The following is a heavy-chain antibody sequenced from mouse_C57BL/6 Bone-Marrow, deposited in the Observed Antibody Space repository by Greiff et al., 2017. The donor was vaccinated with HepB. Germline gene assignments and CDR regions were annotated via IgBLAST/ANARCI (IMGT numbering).Heavy chain of an antibody. CDR1: GFTFSSYG. CDR3: ASPSHYYGSSHRFAY. Sequence: EVQGVESGGDLVKPGGSLKLSCAASGFTFSSYGMSWVRQTPDKRLEWVATISSGGSYTYYPDSVKGRFTISRDNAKNTLYLQMSSLKSEDTAMYYCASPSHYYGSSHRFAYWGQGTLVTVSA. J-gene: IGHJ3*01. V-gene: IGHV5-6*01. D-gene: IGHD1-1*01. CDR2: ISSGGSYT.